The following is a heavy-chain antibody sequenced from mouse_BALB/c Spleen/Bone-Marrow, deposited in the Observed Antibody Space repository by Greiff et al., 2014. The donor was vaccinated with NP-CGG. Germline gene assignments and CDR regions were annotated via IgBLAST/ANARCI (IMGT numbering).Heavy chain of an antibody. V-gene: IGHV2-6-1*01. CDR3: ARHDGYIGAVDY. J-gene: IGHJ4*01. CDR2: IWSDGST. D-gene: IGHD2-3*01. Sequence: VQLVESGPRLVAPSQSLSITCNISGFSLISCGVHWVRQPPGKGLEWLVVIWSDGSTTYNSALKSSLSISKDNSKSQVILKMNSLLTHGTAISNSARHDGYIGAVDYWGQGTSVTVTS. CDR1: GFSLISCG.